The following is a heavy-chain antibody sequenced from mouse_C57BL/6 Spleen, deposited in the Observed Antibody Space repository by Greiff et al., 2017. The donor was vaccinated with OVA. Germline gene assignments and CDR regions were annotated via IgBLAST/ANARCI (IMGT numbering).Heavy chain of an antibody. V-gene: IGHV2-2*01. CDR1: GFSLTSYG. Sequence: QVQLQQSGPGLVQPSQSLSITCTVSGFSLTSYGVHWVRQSPGKGLEWLGVIWSGGSTDYNAAFISRLSISKDNSKSQVFFKMNSLQADDTAIYYCARGGIYDGYRGYAMDYWGQGTSVTVSS. CDR2: IWSGGST. D-gene: IGHD2-3*01. CDR3: ARGGIYDGYRGYAMDY. J-gene: IGHJ4*01.